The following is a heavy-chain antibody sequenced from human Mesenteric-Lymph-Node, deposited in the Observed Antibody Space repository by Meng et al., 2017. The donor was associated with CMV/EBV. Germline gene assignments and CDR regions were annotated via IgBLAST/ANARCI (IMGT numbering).Heavy chain of an antibody. D-gene: IGHD2-2*01. CDR2: IRYGGSDK. Sequence: LTFYSYCLHWVRQAPGKEVELVAFIRYGGSDKSYADSVKSRFPISRENSKNQLYLQMNSLRAEDTAVYYCGKSVVPAAKEDWYFDLWGRGTLVTVSS. CDR3: GKSVVPAAKEDWYFDL. J-gene: IGHJ2*01. V-gene: IGHV3-30*02. CDR1: LTFYSYC.